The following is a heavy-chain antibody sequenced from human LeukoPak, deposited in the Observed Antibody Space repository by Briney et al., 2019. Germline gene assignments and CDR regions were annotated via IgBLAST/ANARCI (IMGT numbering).Heavy chain of an antibody. Sequence: AGGSLRLSCAASGFTFSSYWMSWVRQAPGKGLEWVSAISGSGGSTYYADSVKGRFTISRDNSKNTLYLQMNSLRAEDTAVYYCAKDSAPYGDYDYGMDVWGQGTTVTVSS. CDR1: GFTFSSYW. CDR2: ISGSGGST. CDR3: AKDSAPYGDYDYGMDV. D-gene: IGHD4-17*01. J-gene: IGHJ6*02. V-gene: IGHV3-23*01.